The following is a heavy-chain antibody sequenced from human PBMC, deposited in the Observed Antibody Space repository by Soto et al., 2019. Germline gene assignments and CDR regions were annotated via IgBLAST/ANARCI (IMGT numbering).Heavy chain of an antibody. CDR1: GDSISSGGYS. CDR3: ARAHYGDYGYGVDV. D-gene: IGHD4-17*01. CDR2: IYHSGST. Sequence: QLQLQESGSGLVKPSQTLSLTCAVSGDSISSGGYSWSWIRQPPGKGLEGIGYIYHSGSTYYNPSLKSRVPISVDRSKNQFSLKLCSVTAADTAVYYCARAHYGDYGYGVDVWGQGTTVTVSS. V-gene: IGHV4-30-2*01. J-gene: IGHJ6*02.